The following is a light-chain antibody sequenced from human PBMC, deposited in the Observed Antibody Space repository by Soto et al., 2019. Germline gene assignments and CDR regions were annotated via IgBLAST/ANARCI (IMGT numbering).Light chain of an antibody. CDR2: GAS. J-gene: IGKJ2*01. Sequence: EIVLTQSPGTLSLSPGERATLSCRASQSVSSSYLAWYQQKPGKAPRLLIYGASSRATGITDRFSGSGSGTDFTLTISRLEPEDFAVYYCQQYGSSPETVGQGTKLEIK. CDR3: QQYGSSPET. V-gene: IGKV3-20*01. CDR1: QSVSSSY.